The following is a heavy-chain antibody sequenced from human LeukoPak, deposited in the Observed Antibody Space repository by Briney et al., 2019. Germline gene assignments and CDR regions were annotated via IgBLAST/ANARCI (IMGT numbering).Heavy chain of an antibody. J-gene: IGHJ4*02. Sequence: PGGSLRLSCAASGFTFSSYSMNWVRQAPGKGLEWISYINGRSRTISHADSVKGRFTISRDNAKNSLYLQMNTLRAEDTAVYYCARDLNWAFDYWGQGTLVTDSS. CDR3: ARDLNWAFDY. CDR2: INGRSRTI. D-gene: IGHD3-16*01. V-gene: IGHV3-48*01. CDR1: GFTFSSYS.